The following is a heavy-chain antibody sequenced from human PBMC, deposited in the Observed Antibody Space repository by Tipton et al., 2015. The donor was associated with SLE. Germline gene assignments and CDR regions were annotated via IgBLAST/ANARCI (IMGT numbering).Heavy chain of an antibody. Sequence: SLRLSCAASGFDFRSYSMHWVRQAPGKGLEHVSAIGGNGGSPNSANSVKDRFIISRDNSKNILYLQMGSLRADDMAIYYCASLSMWAGATGDDYWGQGTLVTVPS. J-gene: IGHJ4*02. D-gene: IGHD1-26*01. V-gene: IGHV3-64*01. CDR2: IGGNGGSP. CDR3: ASLSMWAGATGDDY. CDR1: GFDFRSYS.